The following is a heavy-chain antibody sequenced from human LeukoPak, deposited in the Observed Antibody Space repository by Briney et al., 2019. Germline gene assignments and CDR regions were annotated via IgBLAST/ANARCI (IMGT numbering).Heavy chain of an antibody. CDR1: GFTFSSYS. V-gene: IGHV3-21*01. Sequence: PGGSLRLSCAASGFTFSSYSMNWVRQAPGKGLEWVSSISSSSSYIYYADSVKGRFTISRDNAKNSLYLQMNSLRAEDTAVDYCARDGAPGGWLVQGDDAFDIWGQGTMVTVSS. CDR2: ISSSSSYI. D-gene: IGHD6-19*01. CDR3: ARDGAPGGWLVQGDDAFDI. J-gene: IGHJ3*02.